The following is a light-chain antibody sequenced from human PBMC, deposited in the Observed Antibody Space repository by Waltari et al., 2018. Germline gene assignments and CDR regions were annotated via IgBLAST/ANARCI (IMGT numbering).Light chain of an antibody. J-gene: IGKJ2*03. V-gene: IGKV1-5*03. CDR1: QSISSW. CDR3: QQYNSSPYS. Sequence: DIQMTQSPSTLPASVGDRVTITCRASQSISSWLAWYQQKPGKAPKLLIYKASSLESGVPSRFSGSGSGTEFTLTISSLQPDDFATYYCQQYNSSPYSFGQGTKLEIK. CDR2: KAS.